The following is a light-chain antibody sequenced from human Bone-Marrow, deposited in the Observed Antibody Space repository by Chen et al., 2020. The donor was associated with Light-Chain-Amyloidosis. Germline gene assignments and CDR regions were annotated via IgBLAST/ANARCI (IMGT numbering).Light chain of an antibody. CDR1: SGHSSYI. Sequence: QPVLTQSSSASASLGSLVKLTCTLSSGHSSYIIEWHQQQPGKAPRYLMKLEGSGTYNKGSGVPDRFSGSSSGADRYLAISNVQSEDEADYYCETWDSNIWVFGGGTKLTVL. J-gene: IGLJ3*02. CDR2: LEGSGTY. V-gene: IGLV4-60*03. CDR3: ETWDSNIWV.